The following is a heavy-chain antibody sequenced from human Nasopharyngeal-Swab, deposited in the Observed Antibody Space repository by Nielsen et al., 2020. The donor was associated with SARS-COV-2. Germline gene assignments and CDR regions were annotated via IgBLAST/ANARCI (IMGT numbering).Heavy chain of an antibody. CDR3: ARVSGIFNWFDP. CDR2: IYYSGST. Sequence: WIRQPPGKGLEWIGSIYYSGSTYYNPSLKSRVTISVDTSKNQFSLKLSSVTAADTAVYYCARVSGIFNWFDPWGQGTLVTV. D-gene: IGHD6-25*01. J-gene: IGHJ5*02. V-gene: IGHV4-39*07.